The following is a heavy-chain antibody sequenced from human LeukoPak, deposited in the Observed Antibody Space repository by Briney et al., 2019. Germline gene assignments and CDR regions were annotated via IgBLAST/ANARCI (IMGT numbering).Heavy chain of an antibody. CDR1: GYSFTGYY. CDR3: AKDLGSGSYQPSDY. V-gene: IGHV1-2*02. J-gene: IGHJ4*02. CDR2: IDPNSGGT. D-gene: IGHD1-26*01. Sequence: ALVKVSCKTSGYSFTGYYMEWVRQAPGQGLEWMGWIDPNSGGTNYAQRFQGRVTMTRDTSISTVYMELSSLRSDDTAVYYCAKDLGSGSYQPSDYWGQGTLVTVSS.